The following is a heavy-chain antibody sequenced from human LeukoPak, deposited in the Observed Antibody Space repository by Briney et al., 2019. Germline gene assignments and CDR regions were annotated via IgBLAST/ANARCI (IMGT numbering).Heavy chain of an antibody. CDR2: IYYSGST. Sequence: SETLSLTCTVSGGSISSYYWSWIRQPPGKGLEWIGYIYYSGSTNYNPSPKSRVTISVDKSKNQFSLKLSSVTAADTAVYYCARVPSYDILTGYLDYWGQGTLVTVSS. CDR1: GGSISSYY. V-gene: IGHV4-59*12. CDR3: ARVPSYDILTGYLDY. J-gene: IGHJ4*02. D-gene: IGHD3-9*01.